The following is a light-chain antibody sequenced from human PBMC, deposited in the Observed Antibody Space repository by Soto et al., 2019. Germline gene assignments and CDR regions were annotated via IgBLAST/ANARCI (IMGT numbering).Light chain of an antibody. V-gene: IGKV1-39*01. CDR1: QSISGY. CDR2: AAS. Sequence: DIQMTQSPSSLSASVGDRVTITCRASQSISGYLNWYQQKPGKAPKLLIHAASSLQSGVPSRFSGSGSGTDFTLTISSLQPEDFATYYCQQSYSTPVTFGQGTKVEIK. CDR3: QQSYSTPVT. J-gene: IGKJ1*01.